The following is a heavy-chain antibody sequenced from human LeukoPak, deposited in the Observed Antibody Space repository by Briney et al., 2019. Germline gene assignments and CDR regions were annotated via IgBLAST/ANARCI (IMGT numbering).Heavy chain of an antibody. CDR2: ISYDGSNK. CDR3: AREGWYYFDY. CDR1: GFTFSSYG. D-gene: IGHD6-19*01. Sequence: GGSLRLSCAASGFTFSSYGMHWVRQAPGKGLEWVAVISYDGSNKYYADSVKGRFTISRDNSKNTLYLQMNSLRAEDTAVYYCAREGWYYFDYWGQGTLVTVSS. J-gene: IGHJ4*02. V-gene: IGHV3-30*03.